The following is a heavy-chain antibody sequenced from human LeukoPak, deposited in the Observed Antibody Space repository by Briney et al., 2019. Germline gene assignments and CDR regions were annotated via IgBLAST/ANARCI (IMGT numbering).Heavy chain of an antibody. J-gene: IGHJ4*02. CDR2: ISSSSSYT. Sequence: PGGSLRLSCAASGFTFSDYYMSWIRQAPGKGLEWVSYISSSSSYTNYADSVKGRFTISRDNAKNSLYLQMNSLRAEDTAVYYCASIARKPYYFDYWGQGTLVTVSS. D-gene: IGHD6-6*01. CDR3: ASIARKPYYFDY. CDR1: GFTFSDYY. V-gene: IGHV3-11*06.